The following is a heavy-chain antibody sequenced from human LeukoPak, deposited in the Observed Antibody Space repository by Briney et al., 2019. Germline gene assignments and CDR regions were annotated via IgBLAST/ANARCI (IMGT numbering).Heavy chain of an antibody. Sequence: TGGSLRLSCAASGFTFSSYAMHWVRQAPGKGLEWVAVISYDGSNKYYADSVKGRFTISRDNSKNTLYLQMNSLRAEDTAVYCCARADIQLWLPGYFDYWGQGTLVTVSS. CDR1: GFTFSSYA. J-gene: IGHJ4*02. CDR2: ISYDGSNK. D-gene: IGHD5-18*01. CDR3: ARADIQLWLPGYFDY. V-gene: IGHV3-30-3*01.